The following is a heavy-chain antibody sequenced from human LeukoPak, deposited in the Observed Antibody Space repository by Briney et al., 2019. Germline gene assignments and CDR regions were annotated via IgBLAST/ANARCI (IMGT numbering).Heavy chain of an antibody. CDR1: GGSISSYY. CDR2: IYYSGST. V-gene: IGHV4-59*01. D-gene: IGHD5-18*01. J-gene: IGHJ6*03. CDR3: ARTTEGGYTYGYFYYYYMDV. Sequence: SETLSLTCTVSGGSISSYYWSWIRQPPRKGLEWIRYIYYSGSTNYNPSLKSRVTISVDTSKNQFSLNLTSVTAADTAVYYCARTTEGGYTYGYFYYYYMDVWGKGTTVTISS.